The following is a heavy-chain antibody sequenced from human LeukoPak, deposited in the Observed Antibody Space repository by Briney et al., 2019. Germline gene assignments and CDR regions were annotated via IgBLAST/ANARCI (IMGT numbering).Heavy chain of an antibody. V-gene: IGHV4-59*01. J-gene: IGHJ4*02. Sequence: TPSETLSLTCTVSGGSISSYYWSWIRQPPGKGLEWIGYIYYGGSTNYNPSLKSRVAISVDTSKNQFSLKLSSVTAADTAVYYCARDYSTRYFDSWGQGTLVTVSS. CDR2: IYYGGST. CDR3: ARDYSTRYFDS. D-gene: IGHD2-21*01. CDR1: GGSISSYY.